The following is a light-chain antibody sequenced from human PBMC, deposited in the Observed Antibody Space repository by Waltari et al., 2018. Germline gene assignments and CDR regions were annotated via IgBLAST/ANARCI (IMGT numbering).Light chain of an antibody. CDR1: SSDVGTYNY. J-gene: IGLJ2*01. CDR3: NSYSSSSCLVL. Sequence: QSALTQPASVSGSPGQSITISCTGTSSDVGTYNYVSWYQQHPGKAPKLMIYDVSNRPSGGSVRDAAAKSGNSASLTISGLQAEDEADYYFNSYSSSSCLVLFGGGTKLTVV. V-gene: IGLV2-14*03. CDR2: DVS.